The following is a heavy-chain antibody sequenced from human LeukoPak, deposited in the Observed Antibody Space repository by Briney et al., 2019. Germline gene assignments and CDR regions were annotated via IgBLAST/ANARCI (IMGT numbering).Heavy chain of an antibody. CDR1: GYSISSGYY. J-gene: IGHJ6*03. Sequence: PSETLSLTCGVSGYSISSGYYWGWIRQPPGKGLEWIGSVHHSGSTYYNPSLKSRITISVDTSKNQFSLKLSSVTAADTAVYYCARSGYCSSTSCYTVDYYYMDVWGKGTTVTVSS. CDR3: ARSGYCSSTSCYTVDYYYMDV. CDR2: VHHSGST. D-gene: IGHD2-2*02. V-gene: IGHV4-38-2*01.